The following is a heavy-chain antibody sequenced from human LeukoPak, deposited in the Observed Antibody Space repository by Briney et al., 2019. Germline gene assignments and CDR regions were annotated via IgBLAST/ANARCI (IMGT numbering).Heavy chain of an antibody. D-gene: IGHD3-10*01. CDR1: GGSFSGYY. CDR2: INHSGST. V-gene: IGHV4-34*01. J-gene: IGHJ3*02. Sequence: AETLSLTCAVDGGSFSGYYWSWIRQPPGKGLEGIGEINHSGSTNYNPSLKSRVTISVDTSKNQFSLKLSSVTAAVTAVYYCARTYYYGSWSSRDDAFDIWGQGTMVTVSS. CDR3: ARTYYYGSWSSRDDAFDI.